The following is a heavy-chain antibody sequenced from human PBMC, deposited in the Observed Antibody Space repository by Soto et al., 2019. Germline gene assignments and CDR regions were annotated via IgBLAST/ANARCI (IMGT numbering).Heavy chain of an antibody. CDR2: IIPIFGTA. Sequence: SVKVSCKASGGTFSSYAISWVRQAPGQGLEWMGGIIPIFGTANYAQKFQGRVTITADESTSTAYMELSSLRSEDTAVYYCARQSITIFGVVKEYYYYGMDVWGQGTTVTVSS. J-gene: IGHJ6*02. D-gene: IGHD3-3*01. CDR3: ARQSITIFGVVKEYYYYGMDV. CDR1: GGTFSSYA. V-gene: IGHV1-69*13.